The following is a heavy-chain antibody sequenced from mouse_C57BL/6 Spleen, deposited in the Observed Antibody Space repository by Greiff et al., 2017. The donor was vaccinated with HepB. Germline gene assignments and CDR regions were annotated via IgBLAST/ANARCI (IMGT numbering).Heavy chain of an antibody. CDR2: ISSGGSYT. V-gene: IGHV5-6*01. D-gene: IGHD2-2*01. CDR1: GFTFSSYG. CDR3: ARQKGYMGYDGGVDY. Sequence: EVKLVESGGDLVKPGGSLKLSCAASGFTFSSYGMSWVRQTPDKRLEWVATISSGGSYTYYPDSVKGRFTISRDNAKNTLYLQMSSLKSEDTAMYYCARQKGYMGYDGGVDYWGQGTTLTVSS. J-gene: IGHJ2*01.